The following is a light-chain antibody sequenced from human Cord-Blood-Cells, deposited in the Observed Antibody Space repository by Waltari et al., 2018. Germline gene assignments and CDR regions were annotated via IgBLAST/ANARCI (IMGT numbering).Light chain of an antibody. CDR2: EVS. Sequence: QSALTQPPSASGSPGQSVTISCTGTRSDVGGYKYVSWYQQHPGKAPQPMIYEVSKRPSGVPYRFSGSKSGNTASLTVSGLQAEDEADYYCSSYAGSNNWVFGGGTKLTVL. V-gene: IGLV2-8*01. CDR1: RSDVGGYKY. CDR3: SSYAGSNNWV. J-gene: IGLJ3*02.